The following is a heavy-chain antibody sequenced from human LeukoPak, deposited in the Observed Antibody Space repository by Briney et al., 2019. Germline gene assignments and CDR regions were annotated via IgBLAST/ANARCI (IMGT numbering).Heavy chain of an antibody. CDR3: TTVEEIAVAGKGVLHYYYYMDV. CDR1: GFTFSNAW. Sequence: TAGGSLRLSCAASGFTFSNAWMSWVRQAPGKGLEWVGRIKSKTDGGTTDYAAPVKGRFTISRDDSKKMLYLQMNSLKTEDTAVYYCTTVEEIAVAGKGVLHYYYYMDVWGKGTTVTISS. J-gene: IGHJ6*03. D-gene: IGHD6-19*01. V-gene: IGHV3-15*01. CDR2: IKSKTDGGTT.